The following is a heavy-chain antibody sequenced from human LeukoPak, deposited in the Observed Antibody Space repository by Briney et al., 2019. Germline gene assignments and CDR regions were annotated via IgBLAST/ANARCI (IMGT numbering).Heavy chain of an antibody. CDR1: GFTFSSYS. Sequence: GGSLRLSCAASGFTFSSYSMNWVRQAPGKGLEWVSSISSSSSYIYYADSVKGRFTISRDNAKNSLYLQMNSLRAEDTAVYYCARDWDSSSWYWFGPWGQGTLVTVSS. J-gene: IGHJ5*02. CDR3: ARDWDSSSWYWFGP. D-gene: IGHD6-13*01. CDR2: ISSSSSYI. V-gene: IGHV3-21*01.